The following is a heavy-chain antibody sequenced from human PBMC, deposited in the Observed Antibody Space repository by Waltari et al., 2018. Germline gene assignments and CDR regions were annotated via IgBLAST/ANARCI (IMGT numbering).Heavy chain of an antibody. D-gene: IGHD4-17*01. CDR1: GFTFSSYS. Sequence: EVQLVESGGGLVKPGGSLRLSCAASGFTFSSYSMNWVRQAPGQGREWVSSISSSSSYIYYADSVKGRFTISRDNAKNSLYLQMNSLRAEDTAVYYCARRKSMTTLRLDYYGMDVWGQGTTVTVSS. J-gene: IGHJ6*02. CDR3: ARRKSMTTLRLDYYGMDV. V-gene: IGHV3-21*01. CDR2: ISSSSSYI.